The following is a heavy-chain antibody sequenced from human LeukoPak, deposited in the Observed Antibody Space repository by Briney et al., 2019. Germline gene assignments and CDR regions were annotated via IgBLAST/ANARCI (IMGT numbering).Heavy chain of an antibody. CDR1: GGSFSGYY. V-gene: IGHV4-34*01. CDR3: ARGREGYNRIQNFDY. Sequence: SETLSPTCAVYGGSFSGYYWSWIRQPPGKGLEWIGEINHSGSTNYNPSLKSRVTISVDTSKNQFSLKLSSVTAADTAVYYCARGREGYNRIQNFDYWGQGTLVTVSS. D-gene: IGHD5-24*01. J-gene: IGHJ4*02. CDR2: INHSGST.